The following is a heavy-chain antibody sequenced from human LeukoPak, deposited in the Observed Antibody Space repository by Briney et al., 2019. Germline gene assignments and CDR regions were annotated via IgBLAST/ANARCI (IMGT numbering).Heavy chain of an antibody. CDR2: IRYDGSNK. J-gene: IGHJ4*02. CDR3: ARTYYYGSGSDE. V-gene: IGHV3-30*02. Sequence: GGSLRLSCAASGFTFSSYGMHWVRQAPGKGLEWVAFIRYDGSNKYYADSVKGRFTISRDNSKNTLYLQMNSLRAEDTAVYYCARTYYYGSGSDEWGQGTLVTVSS. D-gene: IGHD3-10*01. CDR1: GFTFSSYG.